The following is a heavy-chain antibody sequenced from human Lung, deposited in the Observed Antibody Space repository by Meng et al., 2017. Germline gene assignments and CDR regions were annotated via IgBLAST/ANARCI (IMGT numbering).Heavy chain of an antibody. CDR2: INHSGST. V-gene: IGHV4-34*01. CDR1: GGSFSDYY. CDR3: ARGSNTMAHDFDY. J-gene: IGHJ4*02. D-gene: IGHD5-24*01. Sequence: QVRLYQWGEGWLKPSASRSLTCVVSGGSFSDYYWSWIRQPPGKGLEWIGEINHSGSTNYNPSLESRATISVDTSQNNLSLKLSSVTAADSAVYYCARGSNTMAHDFDYWGQGTLVTVSS.